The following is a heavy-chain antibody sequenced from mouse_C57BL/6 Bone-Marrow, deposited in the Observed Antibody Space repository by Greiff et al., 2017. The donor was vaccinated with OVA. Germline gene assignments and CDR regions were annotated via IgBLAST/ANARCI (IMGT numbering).Heavy chain of an antibody. Sequence: EVHLVESGGDLVKPGGSLKLSCAASGFTFSSYGMSWVRQTPDKRLEWVATISSGGSYTYYPDSVKGRFTISRDNAKNTLYLQMSSLKSEDTAMYYCARHGKPDYWGQGTLVTVSS. J-gene: IGHJ4*01. CDR1: GFTFSSYG. CDR2: ISSGGSYT. V-gene: IGHV5-6*01. CDR3: ARHGKPDY.